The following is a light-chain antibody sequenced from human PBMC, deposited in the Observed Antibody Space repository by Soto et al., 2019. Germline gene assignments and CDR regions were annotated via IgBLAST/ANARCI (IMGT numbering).Light chain of an antibody. CDR3: QQANNFPWT. V-gene: IGKV3-15*01. CDR2: GAS. J-gene: IGKJ1*01. Sequence: EILMTQSPATLSVSPGERATLSCRASESVAGHLAWYQQKPGQAPRLLIHGASIRATGIPVRFSGSGSGTEFTLTISSLQSEDFATYYCQQANNFPWTFGQGTKVAIK. CDR1: ESVAGH.